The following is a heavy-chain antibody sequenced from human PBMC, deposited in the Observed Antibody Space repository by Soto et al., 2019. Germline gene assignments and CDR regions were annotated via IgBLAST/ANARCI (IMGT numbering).Heavy chain of an antibody. Sequence: GGSLRLSCAASGFTFSSYAMSWVRQAPGKGLEWVSAISGSGGSTYYADSVKGRFTISRDNSKNTLYLQMNSLRAEDTAVYYCAKAKEYDYVWGSYRYYFDYWGQGTLVTVSS. CDR1: GFTFSSYA. CDR3: AKAKEYDYVWGSYRYYFDY. D-gene: IGHD3-16*02. V-gene: IGHV3-23*01. CDR2: ISGSGGST. J-gene: IGHJ4*02.